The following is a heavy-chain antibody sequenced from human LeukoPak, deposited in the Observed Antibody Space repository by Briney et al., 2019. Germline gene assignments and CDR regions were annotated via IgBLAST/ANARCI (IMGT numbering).Heavy chain of an antibody. J-gene: IGHJ4*02. Sequence: GGSLRLSCAASGFTFSSYAMHWVRQAPAPGQGREAFIRYYGTRRNYADSVKDRCVISTDNSRNKRSLQMRSLGVEDTSSSYCTKNLRYYNADNHSEIDEHDYWGQGTLVTVSS. CDR3: TKNLRYYNADNHSEIDEHDY. CDR1: GFTFSSYA. V-gene: IGHV3-30*02. D-gene: IGHD1-1*01. CDR2: IRYYGTRR.